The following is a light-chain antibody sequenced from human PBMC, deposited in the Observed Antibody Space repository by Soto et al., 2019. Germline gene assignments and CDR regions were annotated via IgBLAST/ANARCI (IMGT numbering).Light chain of an antibody. V-gene: IGKV3-15*01. Sequence: EIVMTQSPATLSVSPWERATLSCRASQSVSSNLAWYQQKPGQAPRLLIYGASTRATGIPARFSGSGSGTEFTLTISSLQSEDFAVYYCQQYGGSPITFGLGTRLEIK. J-gene: IGKJ5*01. CDR3: QQYGGSPIT. CDR2: GAS. CDR1: QSVSSN.